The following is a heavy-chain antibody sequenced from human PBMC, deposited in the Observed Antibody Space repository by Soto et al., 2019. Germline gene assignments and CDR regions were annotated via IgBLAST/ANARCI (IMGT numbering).Heavy chain of an antibody. CDR1: GYTFTSYA. Sequence: QVQLVQSGAEVKKPGASVKVSCKASGYTFTSYAMHWVRQAPGQRLEWMGWINAGNGNTKYSQKFQGRVTITRDTFASTAYMELSSLRSEDTAVYYCARDPGGAARPHYDYYMDVWGKGTTVTVSS. CDR3: ARDPGGAARPHYDYYMDV. J-gene: IGHJ6*03. CDR2: INAGNGNT. V-gene: IGHV1-3*01. D-gene: IGHD6-6*01.